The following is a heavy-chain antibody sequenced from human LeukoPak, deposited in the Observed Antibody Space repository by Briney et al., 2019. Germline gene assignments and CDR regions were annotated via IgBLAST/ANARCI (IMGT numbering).Heavy chain of an antibody. V-gene: IGHV3-53*01. Sequence: GGSLRLSCSDSESILSTYAVNWVRQARGRGLEWGSVIYSGGSPDYADSAKGRFTISSDNSKNTLYLQMNSLRVEDTAVYYCARDGADNSGYYFGSLWGQGTMVTVSS. CDR3: ARDGADNSGYYFGSL. CDR2: IYSGGSP. CDR1: ESILSTYA. J-gene: IGHJ3*01. D-gene: IGHD3-22*01.